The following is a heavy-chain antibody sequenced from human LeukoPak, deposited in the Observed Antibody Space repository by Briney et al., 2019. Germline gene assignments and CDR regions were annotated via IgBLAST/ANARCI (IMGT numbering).Heavy chain of an antibody. CDR1: GYTFTGYY. J-gene: IGHJ6*02. Sequence: ASVKVSCKASGYTFTGYYMHWVRQAPGQGLEWMGWINPNSGGTNYAQKFQGRVTMTRDTSISSAYMELSRLRSDDTAVYYCARAETPHDSSGYYYYYYGMDVWGQGTTVTVSS. V-gene: IGHV1-2*02. CDR2: INPNSGGT. D-gene: IGHD3-22*01. CDR3: ARAETPHDSSGYYYYYYGMDV.